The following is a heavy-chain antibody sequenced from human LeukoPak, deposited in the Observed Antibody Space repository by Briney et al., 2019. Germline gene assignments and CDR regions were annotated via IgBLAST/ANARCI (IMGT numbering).Heavy chain of an antibody. CDR3: AGRGHRYSRA. D-gene: IGHD2-15*01. Sequence: AETLSLTCTVSGYSISSDDWSWIRQPPGKGLEWIGDIYGCGNTDYNPSLMRRVTISLYTSTKQLSLKLTSVTAADTAVYYCAGRGHRYSRAWGEGNLVTVSS. CDR1: GYSISSDD. CDR2: IYGCGNT. J-gene: IGHJ1*01. V-gene: IGHV4-59*08.